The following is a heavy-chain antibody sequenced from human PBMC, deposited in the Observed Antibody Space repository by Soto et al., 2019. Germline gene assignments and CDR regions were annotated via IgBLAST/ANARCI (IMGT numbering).Heavy chain of an antibody. Sequence: PGGSLRLSCAASGFTFSTYWMTWVRQAPGKGLEWVSAISGNGGSTYYADSVKGRFTISRDNSKNTLYLQMNSLRAEDTAVYYCAKDDGDTAMANGFMDVWGKGTTVTVSS. V-gene: IGHV3-23*01. J-gene: IGHJ6*03. D-gene: IGHD5-18*01. CDR2: ISGNGGST. CDR3: AKDDGDTAMANGFMDV. CDR1: GFTFSTYW.